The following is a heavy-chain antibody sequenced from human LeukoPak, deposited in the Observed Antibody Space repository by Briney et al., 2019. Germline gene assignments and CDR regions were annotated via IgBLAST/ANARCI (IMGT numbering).Heavy chain of an antibody. CDR1: GFTFSNFA. CDR3: AKTIYSNYAGSDY. J-gene: IGHJ4*02. D-gene: IGHD4-11*01. CDR2: LSGSGVST. Sequence: GGSLRLSCAASGFTFSNFAMSWVRQAPGKGLEWVSTLSGSGVSTYYADSVKGRFTISRDNSKNTLYLQIDSLRAEDTAVYYCAKTIYSNYAGSDYWGQGTLVTVSS. V-gene: IGHV3-23*01.